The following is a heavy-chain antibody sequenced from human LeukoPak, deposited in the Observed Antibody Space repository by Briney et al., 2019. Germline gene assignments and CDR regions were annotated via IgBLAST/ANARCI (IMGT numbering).Heavy chain of an antibody. CDR1: GFTFSSYW. CDR3: ASALRSYYFDY. J-gene: IGHJ4*02. Sequence: VGSLRLSCAASGFTFSSYWMSWVRQAPGKGLEWVANIKQDGSEKYYVDSVKGRFTISRDNAKNSLYLQMNSLRAEDTAVYYCASALRSYYFDYWGQGTLVTVSS. V-gene: IGHV3-7*01. D-gene: IGHD2-8*01. CDR2: IKQDGSEK.